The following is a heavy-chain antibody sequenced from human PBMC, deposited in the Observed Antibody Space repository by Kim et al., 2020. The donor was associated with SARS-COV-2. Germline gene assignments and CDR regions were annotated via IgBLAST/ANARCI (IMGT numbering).Heavy chain of an antibody. CDR2: ISNNGGDT. CDR1: GFTFNIFF. V-gene: IGHV3-64*01. Sequence: GGSLRLSCAASGFTFNIFFMHWVRQAPVKGLEYVSFISNNGGDTNYANSVKGRFTISRDNSRNTLFLQMGDLRADDMAVYYCARERGGYYFDYWGQGTLVTVSS. CDR3: ARERGGYYFDY. J-gene: IGHJ4*02. D-gene: IGHD3-16*01.